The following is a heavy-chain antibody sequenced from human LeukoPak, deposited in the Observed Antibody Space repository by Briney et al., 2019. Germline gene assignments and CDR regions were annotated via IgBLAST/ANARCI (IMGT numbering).Heavy chain of an antibody. Sequence: SQTLSLTCAISGDSVSSNSAAWNWLRQSPSRGLEWLGRTYYRSKLYNDYAVSVKSRITINPDTSKNQFSLQLNSVPPEDTAVYYCAREVVVAAHPFYYYYYYMDVWGKGTTVTVSS. CDR1: GDSVSSNSAA. CDR2: TYYRSKLYN. J-gene: IGHJ6*03. CDR3: AREVVVAAHPFYYYYYYMDV. D-gene: IGHD2-15*01. V-gene: IGHV6-1*01.